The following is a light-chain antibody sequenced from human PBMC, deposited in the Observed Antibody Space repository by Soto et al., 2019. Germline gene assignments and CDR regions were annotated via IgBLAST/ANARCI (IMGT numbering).Light chain of an antibody. CDR2: GAS. CDR3: QQYGASPQT. V-gene: IGKV3-20*01. J-gene: IGKJ1*01. Sequence: EIVLTQSTGTLSLSPGERATLSCRASQSVSSAYLAWYQQKPGQAPRLLMFGASNRATGIPDRFSGRGSGTDFTLTISRLEPEDFAVYYCQQYGASPQTFGQGTKVEIK. CDR1: QSVSSAY.